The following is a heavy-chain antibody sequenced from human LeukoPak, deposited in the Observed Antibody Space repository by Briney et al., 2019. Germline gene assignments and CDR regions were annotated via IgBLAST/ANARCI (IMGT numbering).Heavy chain of an antibody. CDR2: INPNTGGT. Sequence: ASVKVSCKASGYTFTGHYMHWVLHAPGQGLEWMGWINPNTGGTNHAQKFRGRVTMTRDTSISTAYMELSRLRSDDTAVYYCARDRLAVASYYFYYMDVWGKGTTVTVSS. J-gene: IGHJ6*03. CDR1: GYTFTGHY. CDR3: ARDRLAVASYYFYYMDV. D-gene: IGHD6-19*01. V-gene: IGHV1-2*02.